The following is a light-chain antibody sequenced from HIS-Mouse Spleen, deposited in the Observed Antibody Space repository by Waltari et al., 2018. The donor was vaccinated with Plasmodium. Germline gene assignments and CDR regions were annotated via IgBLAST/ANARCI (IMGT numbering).Light chain of an antibody. Sequence: QSALTQPRSVSGSPGQSVTISCPGTSSDVGGYNYVSWYQQPPGKAPKPMIYDVSKRPSGVPDRFSGSKSGNTASLTISGLQAEDEADYYCCSYAGSYTYVFGTGTKVTVL. CDR1: SSDVGGYNY. CDR3: CSYAGSYTYV. J-gene: IGLJ1*01. CDR2: DVS. V-gene: IGLV2-11*01.